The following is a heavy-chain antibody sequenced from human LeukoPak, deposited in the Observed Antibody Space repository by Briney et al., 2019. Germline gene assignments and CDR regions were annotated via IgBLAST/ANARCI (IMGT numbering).Heavy chain of an antibody. CDR2: ISGSGVST. CDR1: GSTFSNFA. J-gene: IGHJ4*02. CDR3: AKVGFDYGDLALYYFDY. V-gene: IGHV3-23*01. Sequence: GGSLRLSCAASGSTFSNFAMTWVRQAPGKGLECVSLISGSGVSTYYADSVKGRFTISRDNSKHSLYLQMNSLRAEDTAVYYCAKVGFDYGDLALYYFDYWGQGTLVTVSS. D-gene: IGHD4-17*01.